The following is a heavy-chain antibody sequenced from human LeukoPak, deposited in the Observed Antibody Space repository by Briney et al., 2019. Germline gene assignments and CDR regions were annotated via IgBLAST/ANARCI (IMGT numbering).Heavy chain of an antibody. CDR2: SGTVGDT. D-gene: IGHD6-13*01. Sequence: GGSLRLSCAACGFSFGSYAMNWVRQAPAKGLEWVSASGTVGDTYYADAVRGRFTISRDNSKGTLYLQMTSLRAEDTTVYYCAMKTPGTHPFDYWGQGTLVTVSP. J-gene: IGHJ4*02. V-gene: IGHV3-23*01. CDR3: AMKTPGTHPFDY. CDR1: GFSFGSYA.